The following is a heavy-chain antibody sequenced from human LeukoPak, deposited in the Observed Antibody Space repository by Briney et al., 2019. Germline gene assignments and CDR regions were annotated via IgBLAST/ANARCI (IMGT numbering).Heavy chain of an antibody. V-gene: IGHV3-20*04. Sequence: GGSLRLSCAASGFTFDDYGMSWVRQAPGKGLEWVSGMNWNGGSTGYADSVKGRFTISRDNAKNSLYLQMNSLRAEDTALYYCARDFRSRYCSSTSCYTFDYWGQGTLVTVSS. J-gene: IGHJ4*02. D-gene: IGHD2-2*01. CDR1: GFTFDDYG. CDR3: ARDFRSRYCSSTSCYTFDY. CDR2: MNWNGGST.